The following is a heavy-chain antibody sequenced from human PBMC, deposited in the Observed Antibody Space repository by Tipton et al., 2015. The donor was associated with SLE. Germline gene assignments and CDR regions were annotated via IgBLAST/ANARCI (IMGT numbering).Heavy chain of an antibody. CDR1: GFNFNVYS. J-gene: IGHJ2*01. V-gene: IGHV3-48*01. Sequence: SLRLSCAASGFNFNVYSMNWVRQVPGKGLEWVSYFTSDTQTIHYAESVKGRFTISRDNAENSLYLQMKNLRPEDTALYYCARSVRWYFDVWGRGTLVTVSS. CDR2: FTSDTQTI. D-gene: IGHD6-6*01. CDR3: ARSVRWYFDV.